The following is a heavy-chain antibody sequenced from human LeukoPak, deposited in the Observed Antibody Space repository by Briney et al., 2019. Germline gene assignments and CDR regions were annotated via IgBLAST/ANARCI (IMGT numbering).Heavy chain of an antibody. D-gene: IGHD1-26*01. J-gene: IGHJ4*02. CDR2: ISRSGSTI. V-gene: IGHV3-11*01. Sequence: GVSLRLSCGACGFTFSDYYVSGIRQSREKGLEGVSYISRSGSTIYYADSVKGRFNISRDNAKNPLYLQMNSLRAEDTAVSHCASGNSGSYLDYWGQGTMVTVSS. CDR1: GFTFSDYY. CDR3: ASGNSGSYLDY.